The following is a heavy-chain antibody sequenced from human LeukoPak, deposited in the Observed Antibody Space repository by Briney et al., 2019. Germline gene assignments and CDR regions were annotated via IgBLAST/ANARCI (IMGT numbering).Heavy chain of an antibody. D-gene: IGHD2-8*02. J-gene: IGHJ5*02. CDR2: INHSGSS. V-gene: IGHV4-34*01. CDR1: GGSFSGYY. CDR3: ARRTTGGGGNNWFDP. Sequence: PSETLSLTCAVYGGSFSGYYWTWIRQPPGKGLEWIGEINHSGSSNYNPSLKSRVTISVDTSKNQFSLKLTSVTAADTAVYYCARRTTGGGGNNWFDPWGQGTLVTVSS.